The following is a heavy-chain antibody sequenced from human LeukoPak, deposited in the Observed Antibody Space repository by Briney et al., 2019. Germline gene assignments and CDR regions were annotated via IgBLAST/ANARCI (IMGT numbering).Heavy chain of an antibody. CDR3: TSYDFGVVSPFDY. CDR1: GFAFSGSA. CDR2: IRSKANSYAT. Sequence: GGSLRLSCAASGFAFSGSAMHWVRQASGKGLEWVGRIRSKANSYATAYAASVKGRFTVSRDDSKNTAYLQMNSLKTEDTAVYYCTSYDFGVVSPFDYWGQGTLVTVSS. V-gene: IGHV3-73*01. D-gene: IGHD3-3*01. J-gene: IGHJ4*02.